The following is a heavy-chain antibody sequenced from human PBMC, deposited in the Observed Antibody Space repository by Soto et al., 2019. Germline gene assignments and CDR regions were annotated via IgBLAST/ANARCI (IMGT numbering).Heavy chain of an antibody. Sequence: QVQLVQSGAEVKKPGSSVKVSCKASGGTFSSYSISWVRKASGQGLEWMGRIIPILGIANYAQKFQGRVTITADKSTSIAYMQLSSLRSEDSAVHYCARLGTTGTTDYYFGMDIWGQVSTLTVSS. CDR1: GGTFSSYS. D-gene: IGHD1-1*01. V-gene: IGHV1-69*02. CDR3: ARLGTTGTTDYYFGMDI. CDR2: IIPILGIA. J-gene: IGHJ6*02.